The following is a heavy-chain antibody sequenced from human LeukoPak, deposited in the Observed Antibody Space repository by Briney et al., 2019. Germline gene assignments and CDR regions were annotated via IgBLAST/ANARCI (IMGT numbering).Heavy chain of an antibody. CDR1: GFTVGDNY. V-gene: IGHV3-53*01. D-gene: IGHD3-22*01. Sequence: HPGGSLRLSCAASGFTVGDNYMTWVRQAPGKGLEWVSSIYLGSQGFYADSVKGRFTISSDNSKNTLYLQMNSLRAEDTAMYFCARDLYDSTGIERHFDLWGRGTLVTVSS. CDR3: ARDLYDSTGIERHFDL. CDR2: IYLGSQG. J-gene: IGHJ2*01.